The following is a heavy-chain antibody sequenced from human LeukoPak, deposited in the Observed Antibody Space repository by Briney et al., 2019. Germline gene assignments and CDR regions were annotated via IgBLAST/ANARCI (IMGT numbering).Heavy chain of an antibody. CDR2: IYYSGST. CDR3: ARGRAGLRYGMDV. V-gene: IGHV4-31*03. J-gene: IGHJ6*02. Sequence: PSQTLSLTCTVSGGSISSGGYYWSWIRQHTGKGLEWIGYIYYSGSTYYNPSLKSRVTISVDTYKNQFSLKLSSVTAADTAVYYCARGRAGLRYGMDVWGQGTTVTVSS. CDR1: GGSISSGGYY. D-gene: IGHD2-21*01.